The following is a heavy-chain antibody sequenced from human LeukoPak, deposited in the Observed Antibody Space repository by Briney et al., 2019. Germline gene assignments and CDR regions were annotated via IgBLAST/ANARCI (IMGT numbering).Heavy chain of an antibody. J-gene: IGHJ4*02. CDR3: ARGGDGTRRDFDY. CDR2: ISYSGNT. V-gene: IGHV4-59*01. CDR1: GGSISNYY. Sequence: SETLSLTCTVSGGSISNYYWTWIRQPPGKGLEWIGFISYSGNTNYNPSLKSRVTISLDTSKNQFSLKLISVTAADTAVYYCARGGDGTRRDFDYWGQGTLVTVSS. D-gene: IGHD5-24*01.